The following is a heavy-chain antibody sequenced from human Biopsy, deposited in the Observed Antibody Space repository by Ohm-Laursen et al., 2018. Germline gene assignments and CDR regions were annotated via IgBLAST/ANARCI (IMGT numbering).Heavy chain of an antibody. CDR2: ISPYNGDT. CDR1: GGTFSNYG. CDR3: ARAKLEPVYYYYSMDV. J-gene: IGHJ6*02. D-gene: IGHD1-1*01. Sequence: ASVKVSCKTPGGTFSNYGVSWVRQAPGQGLEWMGWISPYNGDTDYAQKLQGRVTMTTDTSTSTAYMDLRSLRSDDTAVYYCARAKLEPVYYYYSMDVWGQGTTVTVSS. V-gene: IGHV1-18*01.